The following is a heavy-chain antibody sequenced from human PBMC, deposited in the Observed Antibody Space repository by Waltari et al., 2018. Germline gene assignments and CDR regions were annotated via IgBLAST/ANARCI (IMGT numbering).Heavy chain of an antibody. J-gene: IGHJ4*02. CDR1: GGSISSSSYY. D-gene: IGHD6-19*01. CDR2: IYYSGST. Sequence: QLQLQESGPGLVKPSETLSLTCTVSGGSISSSSYYWGWIRQPPGKGLEWIGSIYYSGSTYYNPSLKSRVTISVDTSKNQFSLKLSSVTAADTAVYYCARHRGPTVAGIYWGQGTLVTGAS. CDR3: ARHRGPTVAGIY. V-gene: IGHV4-39*01.